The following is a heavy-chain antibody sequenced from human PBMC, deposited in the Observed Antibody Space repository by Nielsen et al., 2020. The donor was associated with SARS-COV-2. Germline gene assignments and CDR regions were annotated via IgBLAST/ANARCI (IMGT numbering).Heavy chain of an antibody. D-gene: IGHD5-12*01. CDR3: ATENVDKRDYGLDV. V-gene: IGHV3-11*03. Sequence: GESLKISCAASGFTFRDYYMSWIRQASGKGPEWVSYISDSSSYTNYAESVKGRFTISRDNAKNSLYLQMNSLRAEDTAVYYCATENVDKRDYGLDVWGQGTTVTVS. CDR1: GFTFRDYY. J-gene: IGHJ6*02. CDR2: ISDSSSYT.